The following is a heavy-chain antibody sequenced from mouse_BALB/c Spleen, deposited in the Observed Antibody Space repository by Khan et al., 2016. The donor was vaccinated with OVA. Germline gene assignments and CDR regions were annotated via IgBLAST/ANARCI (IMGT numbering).Heavy chain of an antibody. D-gene: IGHD2-4*01. CDR2: IWSGGTT. V-gene: IGHV2-2*02. J-gene: IGHJ3*01. Sequence: QVQLQQSGPGLVQPSQSLSITCTVSGFSLTTYGVHWVRQSPGKGLEWLGVIWSGGTTAYSAAFISRLSITKDNSTSQVFFKMNSLQANDTAIYYCARNYDYDEGLAYWGQGTLVTVSA. CDR1: GFSLTTYG. CDR3: ARNYDYDEGLAY.